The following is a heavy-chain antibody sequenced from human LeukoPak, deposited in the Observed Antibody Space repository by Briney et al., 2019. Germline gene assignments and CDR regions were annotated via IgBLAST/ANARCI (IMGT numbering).Heavy chain of an antibody. CDR1: GFTFNRCW. CDR2: INHSGST. J-gene: IGHJ4*02. D-gene: IGHD6-19*01. V-gene: IGHV4-34*01. CDR3: ARMYSSGWYRDY. Sequence: GSLRLSCVVSGFTFNRCWMNWIRQPPGKGLEWIGEINHSGSTNYNPSLKSRVTISVDTSKNQFSLKLSSVTAADTAVYYCARMYSSGWYRDYWGQGALVTVSS.